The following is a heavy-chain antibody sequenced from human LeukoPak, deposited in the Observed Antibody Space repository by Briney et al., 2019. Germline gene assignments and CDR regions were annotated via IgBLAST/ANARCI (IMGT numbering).Heavy chain of an antibody. CDR1: GFPFYSYA. Sequence: GGSLRLSCAASGFPFYSYAMTWVRQAPGKGLEWVSAIDSSGDDAFYADSVRGRFTLSRDNFKNTMFLQMNSLRAEDTAVYYCAKGPFSGTYNDAFDVWGQGTMVIVSS. CDR3: AKGPFSGTYNDAFDV. CDR2: IDSSGDDA. D-gene: IGHD1-26*01. V-gene: IGHV3-23*01. J-gene: IGHJ3*01.